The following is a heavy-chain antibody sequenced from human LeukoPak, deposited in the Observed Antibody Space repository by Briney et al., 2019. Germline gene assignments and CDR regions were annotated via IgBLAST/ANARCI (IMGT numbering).Heavy chain of an antibody. J-gene: IGHJ3*02. V-gene: IGHV3-11*04. CDR2: ISSSSSTI. CDR3: ARSWVYYGSGSYSDAFDI. Sequence: GSLRLSCAASGFTFSDYYMSWIRQAPGKGLEWVSYISSSSSTIYYADSVKGRFTISRDNAKNSLYLQMNSLRAEDTAVYYCARSWVYYGSGSYSDAFDIWGQGTMVTVSS. CDR1: GFTFSDYY. D-gene: IGHD3-10*01.